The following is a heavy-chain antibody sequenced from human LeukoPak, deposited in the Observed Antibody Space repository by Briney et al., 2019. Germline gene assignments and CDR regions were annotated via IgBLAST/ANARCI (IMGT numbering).Heavy chain of an antibody. J-gene: IGHJ5*02. Sequence: ASVMVSCKASGYTFTGYYMHWVRQAPGQGLEWMGWINPHTGGTNYAQKFQGRVTMTRDTLISTAYMELSRLTSDDTAVYYCARARGELTSSANLFDPWGQGTLVTVSS. CDR1: GYTFTGYY. V-gene: IGHV1-2*02. D-gene: IGHD2-2*01. CDR3: ARARGELTSSANLFDP. CDR2: INPHTGGT.